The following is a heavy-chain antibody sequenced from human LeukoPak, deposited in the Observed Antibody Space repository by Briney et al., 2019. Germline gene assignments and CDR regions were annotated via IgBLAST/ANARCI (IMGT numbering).Heavy chain of an antibody. V-gene: IGHV3-15*01. Sequence: GGSLRLSCAASGFTFSNAWMSWVRQAPGKGLEWVGRINSKTDGGTTDYAAPVKGRFTISRDDSKNTLYLQMNSLKAEDTAVYYCTTNFTMIVVFIQEALDTWGQGTMVTVSS. CDR2: INSKTDGGTT. D-gene: IGHD3-22*01. J-gene: IGHJ3*02. CDR3: TTNFTMIVVFIQEALDT. CDR1: GFTFSNAW.